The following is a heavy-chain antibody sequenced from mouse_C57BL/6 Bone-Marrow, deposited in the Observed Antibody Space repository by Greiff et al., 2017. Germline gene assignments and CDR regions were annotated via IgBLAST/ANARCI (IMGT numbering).Heavy chain of an antibody. CDR3: TRDYDWFAY. J-gene: IGHJ3*01. CDR2: IDPENGDT. V-gene: IGHV14-4*01. D-gene: IGHD2-4*01. CDR1: GFNIKDDY. Sequence: EVKLKESGAELVRPGASVKLSCTASGFNIKDDYMHWVKQRPEQGLEWIGWIDPENGDTEYASKFQGKATITADTSSNTAYLQLSSLTSEDTAVYYCTRDYDWFAYWGQGTLVTVSA.